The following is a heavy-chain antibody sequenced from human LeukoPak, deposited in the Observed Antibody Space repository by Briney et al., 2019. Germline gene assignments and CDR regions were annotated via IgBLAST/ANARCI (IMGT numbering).Heavy chain of an antibody. CDR3: ARQTGSGLFILP. V-gene: IGHV4-59*08. CDR1: GGSISSYY. Sequence: SETLSLTCTVSGGSISSYYWSWIRQPPGKGLEWIGYIYYIGSTYYNPSLKSRVTISIDTSKNQFSLRLTSVTAADTAVYYCARQTGSGLFILPGGQGTLVTVSS. J-gene: IGHJ1*01. CDR2: IYYIGST. D-gene: IGHD3/OR15-3a*01.